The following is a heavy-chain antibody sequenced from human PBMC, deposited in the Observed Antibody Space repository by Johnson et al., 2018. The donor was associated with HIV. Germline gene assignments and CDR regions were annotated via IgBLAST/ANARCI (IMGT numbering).Heavy chain of an antibody. CDR3: ARSGAGAAFDI. D-gene: IGHD6-19*01. CDR2: ISYDGRIK. Sequence: QVQLVESGGGLIQPGGSLRLSCAASGFTFSSSAMPWVRQAPGQGLQWVALISYDGRIKYFADSVQGRFTISRDNAKNSLYLQMNSLSAEDTAVYYCARSGAGAAFDIWGQGTMVTVSS. V-gene: IGHV3-30-3*01. CDR1: GFTFSSSA. J-gene: IGHJ3*02.